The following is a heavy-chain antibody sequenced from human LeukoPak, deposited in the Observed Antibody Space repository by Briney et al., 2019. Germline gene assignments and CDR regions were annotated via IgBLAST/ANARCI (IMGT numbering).Heavy chain of an antibody. Sequence: GGSLRLSCAASGFTFSDYWMTWFRQAPGKGPEWVANIKQDGSEKNYVDSVKGRFTISRDNAKNSLFLQMNSLRAEDTAVYYCARDQFRHTATSWGQGTLVTVSS. V-gene: IGHV3-7*05. CDR2: IKQDGSEK. CDR3: ARDQFRHTATS. CDR1: GFTFSDYW. D-gene: IGHD5-18*01. J-gene: IGHJ4*02.